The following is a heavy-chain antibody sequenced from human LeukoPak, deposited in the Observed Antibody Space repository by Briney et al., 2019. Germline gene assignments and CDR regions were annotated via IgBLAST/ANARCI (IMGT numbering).Heavy chain of an antibody. CDR2: ISYDGSNK. CDR3: AKEYSVRNQFDY. J-gene: IGHJ4*02. Sequence: GGSLRLSCAASGFTFSSYAMHWVRQAPGKGLEWVAVISYDGSNKYYADSVKGRFTISRDNSKNTLYLQMNSLRAEDTAVYYCAKEYSVRNQFDYWGQGTLVAVSS. CDR1: GFTFSSYA. D-gene: IGHD1-14*01. V-gene: IGHV3-30-3*01.